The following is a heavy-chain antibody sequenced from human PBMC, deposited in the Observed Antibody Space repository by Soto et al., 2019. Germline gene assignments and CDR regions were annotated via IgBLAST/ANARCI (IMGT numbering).Heavy chain of an antibody. Sequence: GGSLRLSCAASGFTFDDYTMHWVRQAPGKGLEWVSLISWDGGSTYYADSVKGRFTISRDNSKNSLYLQMNSLRTEDTALYYCAKDKLSITFGGVMTQPDAFDIWGQGTMVT. V-gene: IGHV3-43*01. J-gene: IGHJ3*02. CDR3: AKDKLSITFGGVMTQPDAFDI. CDR1: GFTFDDYT. D-gene: IGHD3-16*01. CDR2: ISWDGGST.